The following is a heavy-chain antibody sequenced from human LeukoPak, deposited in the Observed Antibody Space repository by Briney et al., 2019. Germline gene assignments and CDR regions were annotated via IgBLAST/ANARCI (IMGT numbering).Heavy chain of an antibody. J-gene: IGHJ3*02. Sequence: PGGSLRLSCAASVFTFSINYMSWVRQAPGKGLEWVSFIYSGGTTYYADSVKGRFTISRDNSKNTLYLQMNSLRAEDTAVYYCARERGGVVGGSLDAFDIWGQGTMVTVSS. CDR3: ARERGGVVGGSLDAFDI. CDR2: IYSGGTT. CDR1: VFTFSINY. D-gene: IGHD1-26*01. V-gene: IGHV3-53*01.